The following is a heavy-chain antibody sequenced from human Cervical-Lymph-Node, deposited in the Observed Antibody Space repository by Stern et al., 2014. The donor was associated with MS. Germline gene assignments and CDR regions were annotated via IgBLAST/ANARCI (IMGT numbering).Heavy chain of an antibody. CDR3: AKRIVGDTGHAFDV. J-gene: IGHJ3*01. V-gene: IGHV3-11*01. CDR2: ITRSGSGL. CDR1: GFTFSDYG. Sequence: QLVQSGGGLAKPGGSLRLSCAASGFTFSDYGMSWIRLAPGKGLEWVSYITRSGSGLYYADSVKGRFTISRDIPKRSLFLQMDSLSAEDTALYYCAKRIVGDTGHAFDVWGQGITVTVSS. D-gene: IGHD1-26*01.